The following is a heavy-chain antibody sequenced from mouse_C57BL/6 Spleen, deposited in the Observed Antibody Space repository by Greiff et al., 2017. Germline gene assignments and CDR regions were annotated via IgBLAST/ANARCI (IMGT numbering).Heavy chain of an antibody. Sequence: QVQLQQPGAELVMPGASVKLSCKASGYTFTSYWMHWVKQRPGQGLEWIGEIDPSDSYTNYNQKFKGKSTLTVDKSSSPAYMQLSSLTSEDSAVYYCAFGNYGDYWGQGTTLTVSS. D-gene: IGHD2-1*01. CDR2: IDPSDSYT. CDR3: AFGNYGDY. V-gene: IGHV1-69*01. CDR1: GYTFTSYW. J-gene: IGHJ2*01.